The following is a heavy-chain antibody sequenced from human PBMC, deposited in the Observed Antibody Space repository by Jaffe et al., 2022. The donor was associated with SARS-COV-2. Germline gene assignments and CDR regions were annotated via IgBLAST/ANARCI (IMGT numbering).Heavy chain of an antibody. V-gene: IGHV1-18*01. J-gene: IGHJ4*02. Sequence: QVQLVQSGAEVKKPGASVKVSCKASGYTFNNYGVAWVRQAPGQGLEWMGWISAYNGNTRYAPKYQGRVTMATDTSTSTAYMELTSLRSDDTAVYYCARGPCSSTSCYVLYYFDYWGQGTLVTVSS. D-gene: IGHD2-2*01. CDR1: GYTFNNYG. CDR3: ARGPCSSTSCYVLYYFDY. CDR2: ISAYNGNT.